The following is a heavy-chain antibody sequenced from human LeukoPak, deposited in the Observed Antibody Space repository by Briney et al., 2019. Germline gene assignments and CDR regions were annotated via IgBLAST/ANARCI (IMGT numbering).Heavy chain of an antibody. CDR1: GFTFSSYA. D-gene: IGHD5-18*01. J-gene: IGHJ4*02. CDR3: ALGGRGYTYGFDC. CDR2: ITDGDGSS. V-gene: IGHV3-23*01. Sequence: GGSLRLSCAASGFTFSSYAMSWVRQAPGKGLEWVSSITDGDGSSYYADSVKGRFTISRDNSKNTLYLQMNSLRAEDTAIFYCALGGRGYTYGFDCWGQGTLVTVSS.